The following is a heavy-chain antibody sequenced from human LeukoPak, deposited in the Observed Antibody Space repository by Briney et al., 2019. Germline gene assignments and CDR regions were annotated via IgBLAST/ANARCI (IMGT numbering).Heavy chain of an antibody. V-gene: IGHV4-30-4*08. CDR2: IYYSGST. CDR1: GGSFSGYY. D-gene: IGHD1/OR15-1a*01. J-gene: IGHJ3*02. CDR3: AREGLLGQYGAFDI. Sequence: PSETLSLTCAVYGGSFSGYYWSWIRQPPGKGLEWIGYIYYSGSTYYNPSLKSRVTISVDTSKNQFSLKLSSVTAADTAVYYCAREGLLGQYGAFDIWGQGTMVTVSS.